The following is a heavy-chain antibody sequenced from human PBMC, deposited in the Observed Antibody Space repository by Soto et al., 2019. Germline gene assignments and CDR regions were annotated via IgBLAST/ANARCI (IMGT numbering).Heavy chain of an antibody. CDR2: IIPIFGTA. V-gene: IGHV1-69*13. CDR1: GGTFSSYA. J-gene: IGHJ6*02. Sequence: SVKVSCKASGGTFSSYAISWVRQAPGQGLEWMGGIIPIFGTANYAQKFQGRVTITADESTSTAYMELSSLRSEDTAVYYCARDKSILVITNPGSPYYYHYGMDVWGQGTTVTVSS. D-gene: IGHD3-22*01. CDR3: ARDKSILVITNPGSPYYYHYGMDV.